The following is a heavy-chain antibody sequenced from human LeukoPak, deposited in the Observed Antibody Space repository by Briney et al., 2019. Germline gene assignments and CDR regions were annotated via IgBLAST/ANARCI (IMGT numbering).Heavy chain of an antibody. D-gene: IGHD3-22*01. J-gene: IGHJ3*02. V-gene: IGHV4-38-2*02. CDR2: IYHSGST. Sequence: KPSETLSLTCTVSGYSISSGYYWGWIRQPPGKGLEWIGSIYHSGSTYYNPSLERRVTISVDTSKNQFSLKLSSVTAADTAVYYCAREGITMIKAPVAFDIWGQGTMVTVSS. CDR3: AREGITMIKAPVAFDI. CDR1: GYSISSGYY.